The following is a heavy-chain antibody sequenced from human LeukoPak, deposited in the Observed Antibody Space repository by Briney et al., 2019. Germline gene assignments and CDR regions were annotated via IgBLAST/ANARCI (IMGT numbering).Heavy chain of an antibody. CDR3: ARALRRYSSGTGDY. Sequence: ASVKVSCKASGYTFTGYYMLCVRQAPGQGLEWMGWINPNSGGTNSAQRFQGRVTMTRDTSISTAYMELSSLRSDDTAVYYCARALRRYSSGTGDYWGQGTLVTVSS. D-gene: IGHD6-19*01. J-gene: IGHJ4*02. CDR1: GYTFTGYY. V-gene: IGHV1-2*02. CDR2: INPNSGGT.